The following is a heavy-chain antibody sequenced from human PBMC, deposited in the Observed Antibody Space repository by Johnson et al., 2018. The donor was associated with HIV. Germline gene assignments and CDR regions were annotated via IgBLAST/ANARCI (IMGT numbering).Heavy chain of an antibody. Sequence: QVQLVESGGGLVQPGRSLRLSCAASGFTFSSYGMLWVRQAPGKGLEWVAVIWYDGSNEYYVDSVKGRFTISRDNAKNSLYLQMNSLRAEDTAVYYCAKSTWELQSGLFDAFDIWGQGTMVTVSS. CDR1: GFTFSSYG. D-gene: IGHD1-26*01. J-gene: IGHJ3*02. CDR3: AKSTWELQSGLFDAFDI. CDR2: IWYDGSNE. V-gene: IGHV3-33*03.